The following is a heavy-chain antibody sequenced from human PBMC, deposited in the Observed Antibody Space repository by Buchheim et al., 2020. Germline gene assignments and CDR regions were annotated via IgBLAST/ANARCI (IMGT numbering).Heavy chain of an antibody. CDR2: IKSKTDGGST. D-gene: IGHD2-21*02. V-gene: IGHV3-15*01. Sequence: EVQLVESGGGLVKPGGSLRLSCAASGFTFSNAWMSWVRQAPGKGLEWVGRIKSKTDGGSTDYAAPVKGSFTISRADSKQTLYMQMNSQKTEDTAVYYCTTDGEDCGGDCYSDYWGQGTL. CDR3: TTDGEDCGGDCYSDY. J-gene: IGHJ4*02. CDR1: GFTFSNAW.